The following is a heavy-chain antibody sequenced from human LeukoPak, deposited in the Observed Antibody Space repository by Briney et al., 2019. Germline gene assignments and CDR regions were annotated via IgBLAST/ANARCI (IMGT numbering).Heavy chain of an antibody. J-gene: IGHJ5*02. CDR2: IYYSGST. Sequence: SETLSLTCTVSGGSISSGGYYWSWIRQHPGKGLEWIGYIYYSGSTYYNPSLKSRVTISVDTSKNQSSLKLSSVTAADTAVYYCARVLRLLNWFDPWGQGTLVTVSS. D-gene: IGHD4-17*01. CDR3: ARVLRLLNWFDP. CDR1: GGSISSGGYY. V-gene: IGHV4-31*03.